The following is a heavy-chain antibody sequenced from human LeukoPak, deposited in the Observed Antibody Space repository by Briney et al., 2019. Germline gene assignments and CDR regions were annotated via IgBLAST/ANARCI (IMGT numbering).Heavy chain of an antibody. CDR1: GGSFSGYY. Sequence: PSETLSLTCAVYGGSFSGYYWSWIRQPPGKGLEWIGEINHSGSTNYNPSLKSRVTISVDTSKNQFSLKLSSVTAADTAVYYCARVGPITMVRGAPRLNWFDPWGQGTLVTVSS. CDR3: ARVGPITMVRGAPRLNWFDP. J-gene: IGHJ5*02. V-gene: IGHV4-34*01. CDR2: INHSGST. D-gene: IGHD3-10*01.